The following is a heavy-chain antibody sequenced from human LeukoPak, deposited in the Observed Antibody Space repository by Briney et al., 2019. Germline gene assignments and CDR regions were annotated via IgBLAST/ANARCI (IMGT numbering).Heavy chain of an antibody. J-gene: IGHJ4*02. V-gene: IGHV4-59*01. CDR3: ARAGMVRGGHFDY. Sequence: TTSETLSPTCTVSGGSISSYYWSWIRQPPGKGLEWIGYIYYSVSTNYNPSLKSRVTISVDTSKNQFSLKLSSVTAADTAVYYCARAGMVRGGHFDYWGQGTLVTVSS. CDR2: IYYSVST. D-gene: IGHD3-10*01. CDR1: GGSISSYY.